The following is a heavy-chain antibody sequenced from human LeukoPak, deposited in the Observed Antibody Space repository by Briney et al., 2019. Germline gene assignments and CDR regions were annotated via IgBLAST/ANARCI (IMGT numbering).Heavy chain of an antibody. CDR1: GFTFDDYT. D-gene: IGHD3-22*01. CDR2: ISWDGGST. J-gene: IGHJ6*03. V-gene: IGHV3-43*01. CDR3: AKGGRGIVVDYYYYMDV. Sequence: GGSLRLSCAASGFTFDDYTMHWVRQAPGKGLEWVSLISWDGGSTYYADSVKGRFTISRDNSKNSLYLQMNSLRTEDTALYYCAKGGRGIVVDYYYYMDVWGKGTTVTISS.